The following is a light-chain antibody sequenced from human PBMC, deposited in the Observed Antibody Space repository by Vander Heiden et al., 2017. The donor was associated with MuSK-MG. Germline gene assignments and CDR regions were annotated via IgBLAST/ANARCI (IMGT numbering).Light chain of an antibody. V-gene: IGLV3-1*01. CDR3: QAWDSSTVV. CDR2: QDS. Sequence: SYELTQPPSVSVSPGQTASITCSGDKLGDKYACWYQQKPGQSPVLVIYQDSKRPSAIPDRFSGSNSGNTATLTISGTQAMDEDDYYCQAWDSSTVVFGGGTKLTVL. J-gene: IGLJ2*01. CDR1: KLGDKY.